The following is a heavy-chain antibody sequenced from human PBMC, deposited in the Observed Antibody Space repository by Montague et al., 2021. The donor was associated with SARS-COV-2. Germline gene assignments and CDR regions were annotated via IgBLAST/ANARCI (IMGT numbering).Heavy chain of an antibody. CDR3: TNGGEGNYNVMDV. CDR1: GDTVSSNSPT. CDR2: TYYESKWYI. J-gene: IGHJ6*02. Sequence: CAISGDTVSSNSPTWKLDMQSPPRRLDPLGRTYYESKWYIDYAVPVRCRVTINPDTSKNHINLQLYSVPPEDTAVYYCTNGGEGNYNVMDVWGQGATVTVSS. D-gene: IGHD3-10*01. V-gene: IGHV6-1*01.